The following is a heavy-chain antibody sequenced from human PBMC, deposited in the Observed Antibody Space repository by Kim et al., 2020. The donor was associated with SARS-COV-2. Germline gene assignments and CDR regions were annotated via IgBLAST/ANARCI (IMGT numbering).Heavy chain of an antibody. CDR3: ARGGPVLRYFDWDNYGMDV. CDR2: IIPIFGTA. J-gene: IGHJ6*02. V-gene: IGHV1-69*06. D-gene: IGHD3-9*01. CDR1: GGTFSSYA. Sequence: SVKVSCKASGGTFSSYAISWVRQAPGQGLEWMGGIIPIFGTANYAQKFQGRVTITADKSTSTAYMELSSLRSEDTAVYYCARGGPVLRYFDWDNYGMDVWGQGTTVTVSS.